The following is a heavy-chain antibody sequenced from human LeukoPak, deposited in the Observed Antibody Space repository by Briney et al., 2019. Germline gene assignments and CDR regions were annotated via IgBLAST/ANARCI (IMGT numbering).Heavy chain of an antibody. J-gene: IGHJ4*02. V-gene: IGHV4-4*02. D-gene: IGHD6-19*01. CDR1: GVSISSNLW. CDR2: IHHSGST. CDR3: ARTVYSSGWFFDY. Sequence: SGTLSLTCAVSGVSISSNLWWTWVRQPPGKGLEWIAEIHHSGSTNYNPSLKSRVTMSVDTSKNQFSLKLSSVTAADTAVYYCARTVYSSGWFFDYWGQGTLVTVSS.